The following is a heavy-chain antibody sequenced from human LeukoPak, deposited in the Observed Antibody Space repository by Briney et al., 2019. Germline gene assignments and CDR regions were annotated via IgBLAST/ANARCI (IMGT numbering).Heavy chain of an antibody. Sequence: SETLSLTCTVSGGSISSYYWSWIRQPAGKGLEWIGRIYNSGSTNYNPSLKSRVTISVDTSKNQFSLKLSSVPAADTAVYYLARSTTVVTPFWFDPWGQGTLVTVSS. CDR2: IYNSGST. J-gene: IGHJ5*02. D-gene: IGHD4-23*01. V-gene: IGHV4-4*07. CDR1: GGSISSYY. CDR3: ARSTTVVTPFWFDP.